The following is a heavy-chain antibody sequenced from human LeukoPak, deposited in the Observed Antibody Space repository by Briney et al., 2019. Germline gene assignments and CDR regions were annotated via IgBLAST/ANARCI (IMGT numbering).Heavy chain of an antibody. CDR3: ARDFTMTASPDAFDV. D-gene: IGHD4-17*01. CDR2: IHYSGST. Sequence: SQTLSLTCTVSGDSISSGGYHWTWIRQHPGKGLEWIGYIHYSGSTYYNLSLRSRVEISIDTSKNQFSLRLNAVTAADTAVYYCARDFTMTASPDAFDVWGHGTLVIVSS. J-gene: IGHJ3*01. CDR1: GDSISSGGYH. V-gene: IGHV4-31*03.